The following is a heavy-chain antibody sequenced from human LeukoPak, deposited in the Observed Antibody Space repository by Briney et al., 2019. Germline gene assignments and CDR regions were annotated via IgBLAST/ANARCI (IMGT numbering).Heavy chain of an antibody. J-gene: IGHJ6*02. CDR2: ISAYNGNT. CDR1: GYTFTSYG. D-gene: IGHD5-18*01. CDR3: ARAGVAAMVTYYYYCMDV. V-gene: IGHV1-18*01. Sequence: ASVKVSCKASGYTFTSYGISWVRQAPGQGLEWMGWISAYNGNTNYAQKLQGRVTMTTDTSTSTAYMELRSLRSDDTAVYYCARAGVAAMVTYYYYCMDVWGQGTTVTVSS.